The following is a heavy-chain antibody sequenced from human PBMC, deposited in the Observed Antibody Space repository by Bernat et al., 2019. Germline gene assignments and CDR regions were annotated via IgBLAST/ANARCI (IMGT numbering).Heavy chain of an antibody. Sequence: QVQLVESGGGVVQPGRSLRLSCAASGFTFSSYGMHWVRQASGKGLEWVAAIWYDGSNKYYADSVKGRFTISRDNSKNTLYLQMNRLGAEDTDVYDCARDLRGGSYFSGLDYWGQGTLVTVSS. D-gene: IGHD1-26*01. V-gene: IGHV3-33*01. J-gene: IGHJ4*02. CDR2: IWYDGSNK. CDR3: ARDLRGGSYFSGLDY. CDR1: GFTFSSYG.